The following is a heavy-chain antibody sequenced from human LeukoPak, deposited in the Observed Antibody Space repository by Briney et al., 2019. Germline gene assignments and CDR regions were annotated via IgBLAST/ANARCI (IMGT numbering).Heavy chain of an antibody. V-gene: IGHV3-73*01. CDR2: IEKKDNLYES. J-gene: IGHJ5*02. CDR1: GFTFSGSS. Sequence: PGGSLRLPCLASGFTFSGSSVHWVRQSSGKGLEGVVHIEKKDNLYESAYAESGKGRFTISRDDSKDTAFLHMDSLKTEDTALYYCTRDRGTYNWFDPWGQGTLVTVSS. D-gene: IGHD2-15*01. CDR3: TRDRGTYNWFDP.